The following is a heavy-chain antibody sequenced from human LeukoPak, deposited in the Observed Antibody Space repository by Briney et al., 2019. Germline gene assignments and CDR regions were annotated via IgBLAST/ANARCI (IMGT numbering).Heavy chain of an antibody. CDR2: INTNTGNP. J-gene: IGHJ5*02. V-gene: IGHV7-4-1*02. Sequence: GASVKVSCKASGYTFTSYAINWVRQAPGQGLEWMGWINTNTGNPTYAQGFTGRFVFSLDTSVSTAYLQISSLKAEDTAVYYCARGRIAAAGTGGWFDPWGQGTLVTVSS. D-gene: IGHD6-13*01. CDR1: GYTFTSYA. CDR3: ARGRIAAAGTGGWFDP.